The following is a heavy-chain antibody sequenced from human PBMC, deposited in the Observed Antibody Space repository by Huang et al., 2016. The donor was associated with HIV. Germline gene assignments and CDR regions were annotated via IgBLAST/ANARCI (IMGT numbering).Heavy chain of an antibody. CDR3: ARYNSGWLDD. CDR1: GFSFRTYA. CDR2: ISTDGTNK. J-gene: IGHJ4*02. V-gene: IGHV3-30-3*01. Sequence: QVQLVESGGGVVQPGRSLRLSCAASGFSFRTYAIHWVRQAPGKGVEWVALISTDGTNKYYADSVKDRSTISRDNSENTVYLQINSLTTEDTAVYYCARYNSGWLDDWGQGTLVTVSS. D-gene: IGHD6-19*01.